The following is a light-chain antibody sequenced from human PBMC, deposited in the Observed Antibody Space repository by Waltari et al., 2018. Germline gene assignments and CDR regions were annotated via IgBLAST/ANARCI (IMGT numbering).Light chain of an antibody. CDR1: QALNTF. J-gene: IGKJ4*01. CDR2: AAS. Sequence: TCRASQALNTFLAWFQQNPGKAPRSLIYAASTLQSGVSSNFSGSGSGTNFTLTISSLQPEDGATYYCQQYNSFPPTFGGGTRVEI. V-gene: IGKV1-16*02. CDR3: QQYNSFPPT.